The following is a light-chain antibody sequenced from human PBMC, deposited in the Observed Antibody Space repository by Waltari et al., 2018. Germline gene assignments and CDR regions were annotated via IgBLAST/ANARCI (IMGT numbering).Light chain of an antibody. Sequence: DIQMTQSPSSLSASVGDRVTITCRASQGISNYLAWYQQKPGEVPKLLIYASSTLQTGVPSRFSGSGSGTDFTLTISSLQPEDVATYYCQKYNSAPWTFGQGTKVEIK. J-gene: IGKJ1*01. CDR3: QKYNSAPWT. V-gene: IGKV1-27*01. CDR2: ASS. CDR1: QGISNY.